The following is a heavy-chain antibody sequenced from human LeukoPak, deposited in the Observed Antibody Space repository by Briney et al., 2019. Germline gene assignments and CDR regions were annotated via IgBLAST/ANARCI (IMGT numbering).Heavy chain of an antibody. V-gene: IGHV3-64*01. CDR2: ISSNGGST. Sequence: GGSLRLSCAASGFTFNIFWMSWVRQAPGKGLEYVSAISSNGGSTYYANSVKGRFTISRDNSKNTLYLQMGSLRAEDMAVYYCAGGNDAFDIWGQGTMVTVSS. CDR1: GFTFNIFW. CDR3: AGGNDAFDI. J-gene: IGHJ3*02.